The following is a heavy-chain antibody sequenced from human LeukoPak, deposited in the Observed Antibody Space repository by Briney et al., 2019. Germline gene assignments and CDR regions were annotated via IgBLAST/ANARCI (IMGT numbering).Heavy chain of an antibody. CDR3: ARACSSWYYYYYYMDV. V-gene: IGHV3-48*03. CDR1: GFTFSSYE. D-gene: IGHD6-13*01. Sequence: GGSLRLSCAASGFTFSSYEMNWVRQAPGKGLEWVSYISSSGSTIYYADSVKGRFTISRDNAKNSLYLQMNSLRAEDTAVYYCARACSSWYYYYYYMDVWGKGTTVTISS. J-gene: IGHJ6*03. CDR2: ISSSGSTI.